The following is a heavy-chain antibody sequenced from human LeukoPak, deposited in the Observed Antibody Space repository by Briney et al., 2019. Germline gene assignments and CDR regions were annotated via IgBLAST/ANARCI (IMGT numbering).Heavy chain of an antibody. Sequence: GGSLRLSCAASGFTFSTYGMNWVRQAPGKGLEWVSYISSSGSTIYYADSVKGRFTISRDNAKNSMYLQMNSLRAEDTAVYYCARDQGDYGDSSYFDYWGQGTLVTVSS. D-gene: IGHD4-17*01. CDR1: GFTFSTYG. CDR2: ISSSGSTI. J-gene: IGHJ4*02. V-gene: IGHV3-48*03. CDR3: ARDQGDYGDSSYFDY.